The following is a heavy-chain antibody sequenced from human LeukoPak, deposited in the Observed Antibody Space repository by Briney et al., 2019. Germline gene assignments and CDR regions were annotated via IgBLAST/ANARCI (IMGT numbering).Heavy chain of an antibody. J-gene: IGHJ6*03. D-gene: IGHD1-7*01. CDR1: GYTFPNYG. CDR3: ARALGSGTHYYYYYMDV. V-gene: IGHV1-18*01. CDR2: VSGYNGNT. Sequence: GASVKVSCKSSGYTFPNYGVSWVRQAPGQGLERMGWVSGYNGNTNFEKNVQGRVTMTTDTSTSTAYMDLRTLIADDTAVYYCARALGSGTHYYYYYMDVWGKGTTVTVSS.